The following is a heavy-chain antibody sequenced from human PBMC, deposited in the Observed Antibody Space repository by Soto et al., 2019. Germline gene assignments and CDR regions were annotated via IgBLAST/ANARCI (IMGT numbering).Heavy chain of an antibody. CDR1: GGSFNNYH. J-gene: IGHJ4*02. V-gene: IGHV4-34*01. D-gene: IGHD6-19*01. CDR2: INHDGST. CDR3: ARGQWLDNY. Sequence: QVQLQQWGAGLLKPSETLSLTCAVYGGSFNNYHWSWIRQSPGKGLAWIGEINHDGSTNYNPSLKSRVTISVDTSKQQVSLKLSSVTAADTAVYYCARGQWLDNYWGQGTLVTVSS.